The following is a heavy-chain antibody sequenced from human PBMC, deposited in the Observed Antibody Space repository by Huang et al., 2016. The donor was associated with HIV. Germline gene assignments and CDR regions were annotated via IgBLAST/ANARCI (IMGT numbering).Heavy chain of an antibody. D-gene: IGHD6-19*01. CDR2: IYYRGGT. CDR3: ARHMGIAVAGGPDY. J-gene: IGHJ4*02. CDR1: GGSIGSSSYY. Sequence: QLQLQESGPGLVKPSETLSLTCTVSGGSIGSSSYYWGWIRQPPGKGLEWIGTIYYRGGTYANPCLRGRGTIFVDTSKNQFSLKLGSMTAADTAVYYCARHMGIAVAGGPDYWGQGTLVTVSS. V-gene: IGHV4-39*01.